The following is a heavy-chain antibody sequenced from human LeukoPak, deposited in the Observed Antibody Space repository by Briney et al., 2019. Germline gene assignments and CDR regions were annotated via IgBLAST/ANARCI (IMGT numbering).Heavy chain of an antibody. J-gene: IGHJ1*01. CDR1: GYTFTSYA. D-gene: IGHD6-19*01. Sequence: ASVKVSCKASGYTFTSYAISWVRQAPGQGLDWMGWISLYNPKTSYAQKFTGRVTMTTDTSTSTDYMELRSLRSDDTAVYYCARLGVAGDPSSAEYFQHWGQGTLLTVSS. CDR2: ISLYNPKT. CDR3: ARLGVAGDPSSAEYFQH. V-gene: IGHV1-18*01.